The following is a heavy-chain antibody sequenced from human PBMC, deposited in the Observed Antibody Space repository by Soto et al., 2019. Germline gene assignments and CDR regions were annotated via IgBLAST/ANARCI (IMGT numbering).Heavy chain of an antibody. CDR2: IYYSGST. Sequence: QLQLQESGPGLVKPSETLSLTCTVSGGSISSSSYYWGWIRQPPGKGLEWIGRIYYSGSTYYNPSLKGRVTLSVDTSKNQFSLKLGSVTAADTAVYYCAGSVKDAFDIWGQGTMVTVSS. V-gene: IGHV4-39*01. CDR1: GGSISSSSYY. CDR3: AGSVKDAFDI. J-gene: IGHJ3*02.